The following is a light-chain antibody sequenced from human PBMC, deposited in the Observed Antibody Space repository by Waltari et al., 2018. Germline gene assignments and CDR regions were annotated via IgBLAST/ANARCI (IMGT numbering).Light chain of an antibody. CDR1: SSTIGAGYE. J-gene: IGLJ2*01. CDR3: QSYDSSLSAVV. V-gene: IGLV1-40*01. Sequence: QSVLTQPPSVSGAPGQRVTIPCTGSSSTIGAGYEFLWYQQLPGTAPKLLIYGNTNRPSGVPDRFSGPKSGTSASLAITGLQVDDEADYYCQSYDSSLSAVVFGGGTKLTVL. CDR2: GNT.